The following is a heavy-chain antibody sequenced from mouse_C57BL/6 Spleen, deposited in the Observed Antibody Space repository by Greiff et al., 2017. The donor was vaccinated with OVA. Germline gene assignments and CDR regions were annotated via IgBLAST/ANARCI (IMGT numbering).Heavy chain of an antibody. CDR2: IYPGSGST. Sequence: QVQLQQPGAELVKPGASVKMSCKASGYTFTSYWITWVKQRPGQGLEWIGDIYPGSGSTTYNEKFKSKATLTVDTSSSTAYMQLSSLTSEDSAVYYCARSYYDYAWFAYWGQGTLVTVSA. D-gene: IGHD2-4*01. CDR3: ARSYYDYAWFAY. CDR1: GYTFTSYW. J-gene: IGHJ3*01. V-gene: IGHV1-55*01.